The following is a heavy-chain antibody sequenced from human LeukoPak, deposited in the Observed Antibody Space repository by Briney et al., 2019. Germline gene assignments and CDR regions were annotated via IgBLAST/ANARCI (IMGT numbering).Heavy chain of an antibody. Sequence: GGSLRLSCAASGFTFNTNYMTWVRQAPGKGLEWVSIIYSGGGTYYADSVKGRFTISRDNSKNTLYLQMNSLRSEDTAVYYCARGADCGSDCSSRRRDFDYWGQGTLVTVSS. D-gene: IGHD2-21*01. J-gene: IGHJ4*02. V-gene: IGHV3-66*02. CDR1: GFTFNTNY. CDR2: IYSGGGT. CDR3: ARGADCGSDCSSRRRDFDY.